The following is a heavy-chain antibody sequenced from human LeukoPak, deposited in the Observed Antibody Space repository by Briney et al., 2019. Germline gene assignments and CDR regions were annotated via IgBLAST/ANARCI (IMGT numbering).Heavy chain of an antibody. CDR1: QFTLLNSE. CDR2: ISTSGKAT. D-gene: IGHD5-24*01. V-gene: IGHV3-48*03. J-gene: IGHJ3*02. Sequence: GSLRLSCTASQFTLLNSEMHWVRQAPGKGLEWISYISTSGKATYYADSVKGRFTISRDNARKSLYLQMNSLRAEDTAVYYCARQGDGYNDAFDIWGQGTMVTVSS. CDR3: ARQGDGYNDAFDI.